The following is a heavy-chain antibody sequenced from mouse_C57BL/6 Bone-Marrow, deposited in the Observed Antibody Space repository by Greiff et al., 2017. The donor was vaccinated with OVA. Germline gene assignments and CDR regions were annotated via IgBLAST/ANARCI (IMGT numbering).Heavy chain of an antibody. J-gene: IGHJ1*03. D-gene: IGHD2-5*01. CDR2: ISDGGSYT. Sequence: EVQVVESGGGLVKPGGSLKLSCAASGFTFSSYAMSWVRQTPEKRLEWVATISDGGSYTYYPDNVKGRFTISRDNAKNNLYLQMSHLKSEDTAMYYCAREEDSNYGIWYCDVWGTGTTVTVSS. CDR1: GFTFSSYA. V-gene: IGHV5-4*01. CDR3: AREEDSNYGIWYCDV.